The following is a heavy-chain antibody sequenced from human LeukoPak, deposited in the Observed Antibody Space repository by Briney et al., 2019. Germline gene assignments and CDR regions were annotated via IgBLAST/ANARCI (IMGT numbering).Heavy chain of an antibody. Sequence: PSETLSLTCDVYGGSFSGYYWSWTRQPPGKGLEWIGEINHSGFINYNPSLKSRVIISADTSKIQFSLKLTSVTAADTAVYYCARGQRAFDIRGQGTMVTVST. CDR2: INHSGFI. CDR1: GGSFSGYY. CDR3: ARGQRAFDI. J-gene: IGHJ3*02. V-gene: IGHV4-34*01.